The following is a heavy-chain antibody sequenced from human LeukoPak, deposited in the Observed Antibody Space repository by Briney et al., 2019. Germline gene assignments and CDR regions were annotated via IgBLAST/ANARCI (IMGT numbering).Heavy chain of an antibody. V-gene: IGHV4-30-4*01. CDR3: ATNQGYSGYGSYWYFDL. CDR1: GGSISSGDYY. CDR2: IYYSGST. J-gene: IGHJ2*01. D-gene: IGHD5-12*01. Sequence: SQTLSLTCTVSGGSISSGDYYWSWIRQPPGTGLEWIGYIYYSGSTYYNPSLKSRVTISVDTSKNQFSLKLSSVTAADTAVYYCATNQGYSGYGSYWYFDLWGRGTLVTVSS.